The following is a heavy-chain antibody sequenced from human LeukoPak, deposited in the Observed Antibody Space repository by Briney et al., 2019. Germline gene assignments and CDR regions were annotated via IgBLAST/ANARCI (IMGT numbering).Heavy chain of an antibody. Sequence: SETLSLTCAVSGGSISSGGYSWSWIRQPPGKGLEWIGYIYHSGSTHYNPSLKSRVTISVDRSKNQFSLKLSSVTAADTAVYYCARDRGAFDIWGQGTMVTVSS. CDR2: IYHSGST. CDR3: ARDRGAFDI. J-gene: IGHJ3*02. V-gene: IGHV4-30-2*01. CDR1: GGSISSGGYS. D-gene: IGHD3-10*01.